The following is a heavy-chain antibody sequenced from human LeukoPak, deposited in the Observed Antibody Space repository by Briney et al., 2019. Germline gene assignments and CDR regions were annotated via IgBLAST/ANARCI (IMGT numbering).Heavy chain of an antibody. CDR1: GYTLTELS. J-gene: IGHJ4*02. D-gene: IGHD6-6*01. CDR3: AAARLAARKFDY. Sequence: ASVKVSCKVSGYTLTELSMHWVRQAPGEGLEWMGGFDPEDGETIYAQKFQGRVTMTEDTSTDTAYMELSSLRSEDTAVYYCAAARLAARKFDYWGQGTLVTVSS. CDR2: FDPEDGET. V-gene: IGHV1-24*01.